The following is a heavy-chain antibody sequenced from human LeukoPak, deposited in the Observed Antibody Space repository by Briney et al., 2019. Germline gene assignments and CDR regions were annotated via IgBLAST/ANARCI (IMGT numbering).Heavy chain of an antibody. D-gene: IGHD6-13*01. J-gene: IGHJ4*02. Sequence: GGSLRLSCAASGFTFSSYWMHWVRQAPGKGLEWVSAISGSGGSTYYADSVKGRFTISRDNSKDTLYLQMNSLRAEDTAVYYCAKDLDSSWYYFDYWGQGTLVTVSS. V-gene: IGHV3-23*01. CDR3: AKDLDSSWYYFDY. CDR2: ISGSGGST. CDR1: GFTFSSYW.